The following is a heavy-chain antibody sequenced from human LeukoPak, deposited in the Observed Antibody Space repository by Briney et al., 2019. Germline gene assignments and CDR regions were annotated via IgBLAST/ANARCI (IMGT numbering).Heavy chain of an antibody. Sequence: GGSLRLSCAVSGLHFTSYWMTWVRQAPGKGLEWIGNIKQDGRDTNYVDSVKGRFTISRDNAKKTLYLQIGSLRADDTAIYYCIGSTGWVGQWGQGTLVTVSS. V-gene: IGHV3-7*01. CDR1: GLHFTSYW. CDR3: IGSTGWVGQ. CDR2: IKQDGRDT. J-gene: IGHJ4*02. D-gene: IGHD7-27*01.